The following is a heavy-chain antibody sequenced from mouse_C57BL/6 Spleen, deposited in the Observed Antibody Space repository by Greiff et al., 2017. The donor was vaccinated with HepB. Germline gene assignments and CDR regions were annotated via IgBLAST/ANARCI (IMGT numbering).Heavy chain of an antibody. V-gene: IGHV1-81*01. J-gene: IGHJ2*01. CDR3: ARGGIYYDYDGYYFDY. CDR1: GYTFTSYG. CDR2: IYPRSGNT. Sequence: VQLQQSGAELARPGASVKLSCKASGYTFTSYGISWVKQRTGQGLEWIGEIYPRSGNTYYNEKFKGKATLTADKSSSTAYMELRSLTSEDSAVYFCARGGIYYDYDGYYFDYWGQGTTLTVSS. D-gene: IGHD2-4*01.